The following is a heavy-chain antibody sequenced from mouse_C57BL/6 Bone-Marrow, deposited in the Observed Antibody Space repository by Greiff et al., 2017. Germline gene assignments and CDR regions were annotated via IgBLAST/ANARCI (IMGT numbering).Heavy chain of an antibody. V-gene: IGHV1-9*01. CDR1: GYTFTGYW. D-gene: IGHD1-1*01. Sequence: VHLVEPGAELMKPGASVKLSCKASGYTFTGYWIEWVKQRPGHGLEWIGEIIPGSGSTNYNEKFKGKATFTADTSSNTAYMQLSSLRTEDSANYYCASSDYCGNFYAMDYWGQGTSVTVSS. CDR2: IIPGSGST. J-gene: IGHJ4*01. CDR3: ASSDYCGNFYAMDY.